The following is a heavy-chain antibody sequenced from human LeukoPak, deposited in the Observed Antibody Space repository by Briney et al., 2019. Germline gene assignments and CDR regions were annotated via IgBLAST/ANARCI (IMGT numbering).Heavy chain of an antibody. V-gene: IGHV4-34*01. CDR3: ARDGSYSDNWFDP. J-gene: IGHJ5*02. CDR2: INHSGST. CDR1: GGSFSGYY. D-gene: IGHD3-10*01. Sequence: SGTLSLTCAVYGGSFSGYYWSWIRQPPGKGLEWIGEINHSGSTNYNPSLKSRVTISVDTSKNQFSLKLSSVTAADTAVYYCARDGSYSDNWFDPWGQGTLVTVSS.